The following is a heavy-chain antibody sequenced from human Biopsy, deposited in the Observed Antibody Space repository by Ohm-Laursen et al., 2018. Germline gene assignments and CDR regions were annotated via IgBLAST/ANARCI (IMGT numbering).Heavy chain of an antibody. J-gene: IGHJ4*02. D-gene: IGHD3-9*01. V-gene: IGHV1-24*01. Sequence: ASVKVSCKVSGYTLTALSMHWVRQAPGRGLEWMGGFAPENGKTIYAQKFQGRITMTRDTSISTAYMEVSSLRSDDTAVYYCAIDGNDFLTDYLKIDQWGQGTLVTVSS. CDR3: AIDGNDFLTDYLKIDQ. CDR1: GYTLTALS. CDR2: FAPENGKT.